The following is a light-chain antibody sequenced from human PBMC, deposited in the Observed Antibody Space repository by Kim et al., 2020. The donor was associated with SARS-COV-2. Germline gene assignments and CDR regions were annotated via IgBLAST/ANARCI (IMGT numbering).Light chain of an antibody. CDR3: QAYDGSLATSGV. Sequence: TTAWTGSRSSIREGYAVHVFRLLPGSAPKIIINDKTRRPSGVPDRFSGSRSGPSASLAITGLQAGGEADFYCQAYDGSLATSGVFGTGTKVTVL. J-gene: IGLJ1*01. CDR1: RSSIREGYA. CDR2: DKT. V-gene: IGLV1-40*01.